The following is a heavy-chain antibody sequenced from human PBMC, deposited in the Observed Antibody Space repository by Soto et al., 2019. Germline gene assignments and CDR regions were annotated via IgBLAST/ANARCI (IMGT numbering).Heavy chain of an antibody. D-gene: IGHD2-8*02. J-gene: IGHJ1*01. CDR1: GYTFTGYD. V-gene: IGHV1-2*02. CDR2: INPYSGGT. CDR3: ARGWSTEYLHF. Sequence: QVQLVQSGAEVKKPGASVKVSCTASGYTFTGYDMYWVRQAPGERPEWMGWINPYSGGTNYAQKFQGRVTMTRDTSISTVYMELSSLTSDDTAVYYCARGWSTEYLHFWGQGTLVTVSS.